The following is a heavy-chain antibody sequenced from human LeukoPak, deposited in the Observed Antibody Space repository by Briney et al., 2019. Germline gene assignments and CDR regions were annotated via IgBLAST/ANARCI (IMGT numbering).Heavy chain of an antibody. CDR1: GGAVSTSDDY. J-gene: IGHJ3*01. CDR2: VFHTGIT. D-gene: IGHD3-10*01. Sequence: EYLALSCSVAGGAVSTSDDYWGWIRQSPGKGLEWIGTVFHTGITYYNPSLKSRVIMSADPSNNQFSLRLGSVTAADTALYFCARQDGLGLFGGSSGAFDLWGQGTVVTVSS. V-gene: IGHV4-39*01. CDR3: ARQDGLGLFGGSSGAFDL.